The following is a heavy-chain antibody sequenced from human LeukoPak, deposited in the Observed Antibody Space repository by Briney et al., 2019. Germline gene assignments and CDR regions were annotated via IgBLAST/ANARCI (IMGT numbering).Heavy chain of an antibody. CDR2: ISHSGST. V-gene: IGHV4-34*01. CDR3: ARHEFGSSSAAFDS. D-gene: IGHD6-6*01. J-gene: IGHJ3*01. Sequence: SETLSLTCAVSGGSLSGYIWSWIRQPPGKGLEYIGEISHSGSTTYNPSLKSRVTISKDTSKNQFSLKVISVTAAGTAVYYCARHEFGSSSAAFDSWGQGTMVIVSS. CDR1: GGSLSGYI.